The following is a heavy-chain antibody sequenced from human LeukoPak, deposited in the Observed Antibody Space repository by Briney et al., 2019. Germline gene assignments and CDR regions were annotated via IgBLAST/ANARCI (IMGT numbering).Heavy chain of an antibody. Sequence: KPSETLSLTCTVSGGSITSSSYYWGWIRQPQGKGLEWIGSIYYSGTTYYNPSLNSRVTISVDMSKNQFSLKLSSVTAADTAVYYCARHGSGYYSYFDYWGQGTLVTVSS. CDR2: IYYSGTT. CDR1: GGSITSSSYY. CDR3: ARHGSGYYSYFDY. V-gene: IGHV4-39*01. D-gene: IGHD3-22*01. J-gene: IGHJ4*02.